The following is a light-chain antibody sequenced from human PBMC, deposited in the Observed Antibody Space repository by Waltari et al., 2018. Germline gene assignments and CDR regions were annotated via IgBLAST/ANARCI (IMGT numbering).Light chain of an antibody. V-gene: IGLV2-23*02. CDR1: SSDVGGYNL. CDR2: EVT. Sequence: QSALTQPASVSGSPGQSITISCTGTSSDVGGYNLVSWYQQHPGEVPKLMIYEVTKRPSGLSKRFSASKSGNTASLTISGLQAEDEADYYCCSFAGSTTVIFGGGTRLTVL. CDR3: CSFAGSTTVI. J-gene: IGLJ2*01.